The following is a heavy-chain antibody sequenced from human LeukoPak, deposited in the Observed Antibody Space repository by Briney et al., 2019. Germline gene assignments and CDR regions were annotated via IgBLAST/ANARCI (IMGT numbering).Heavy chain of an antibody. J-gene: IGHJ4*01. V-gene: IGHV6-1*01. Sequence: SQTLSLTCAISGDSVFSNSVAWNWLRQSPSRGLEWLGRTYYRSKWFNDYTVSMKGRVTVNPDTSKNQFSLQLNSVTPEDTAIYYCAREDRLEHFDCWGQGTLVTVSS. CDR2: TYYRSKWFN. CDR3: AREDRLEHFDC. CDR1: GDSVFSNSVA. D-gene: IGHD1-1*01.